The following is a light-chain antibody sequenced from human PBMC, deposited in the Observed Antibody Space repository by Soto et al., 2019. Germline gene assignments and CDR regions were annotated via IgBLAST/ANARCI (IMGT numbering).Light chain of an antibody. V-gene: IGKV1-39*01. CDR3: LQSYSLPVT. Sequence: DLQMTQSPSSLSASVGDRVTITCRASQTVYNYLSWYQQTPGKAPYLLIYTASTLQTGVPSRFSGSGSGTDFTLTINSLQPEDSATYYCLQSYSLPVTFGPGTKVDVE. J-gene: IGKJ3*01. CDR2: TAS. CDR1: QTVYNY.